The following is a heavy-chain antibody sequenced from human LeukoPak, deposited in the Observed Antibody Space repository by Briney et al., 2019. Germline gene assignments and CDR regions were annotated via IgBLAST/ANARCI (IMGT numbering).Heavy chain of an antibody. CDR3: ARVGTQSIAAAGYYYYYYMDV. CDR2: IRYDGSNK. V-gene: IGHV3-30*02. D-gene: IGHD6-13*01. J-gene: IGHJ6*03. CDR1: GFTFSSYG. Sequence: GGSLRLSCAASGFTFSSYGMHWVRQAPGKGLEWVAFIRYDGSNKYYADSVKGRFTISRDNSKNTLYLQMNSLRAEDTAVYYCARVGTQSIAAAGYYYYYYMDVWGKGTTVTVSS.